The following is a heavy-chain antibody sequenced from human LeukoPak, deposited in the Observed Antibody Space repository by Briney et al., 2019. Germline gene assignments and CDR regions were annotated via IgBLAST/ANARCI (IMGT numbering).Heavy chain of an antibody. Sequence: GGTLRLSCAASGVSFSSYSMSWVRQAPGKGLEWVSAISGSGGSTYYADSAKGRFTISRDNSKNTLYLQMNSLRAEDTAVYYCAGKNGYSSSWGYYFDYWGQGTLVTVSS. CDR2: ISGSGGST. J-gene: IGHJ4*02. CDR3: AGKNGYSSSWGYYFDY. D-gene: IGHD6-13*01. CDR1: GVSFSSYS. V-gene: IGHV3-23*01.